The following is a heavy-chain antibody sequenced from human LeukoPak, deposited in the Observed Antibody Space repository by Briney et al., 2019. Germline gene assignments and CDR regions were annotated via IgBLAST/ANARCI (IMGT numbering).Heavy chain of an antibody. Sequence: PSETLSLTCTVSGGSISSSSYYWGWIRQPPGKGLEWIGSIYYSGSTYYNPSLKSRVTISVDTSKNQFSLKLSSVTAADTAVYYCARSNYYDTNGYYSLDYWGQGTLVTVSS. CDR2: IYYSGST. CDR1: GGSISSSSYY. D-gene: IGHD3-22*01. CDR3: ARSNYYDTNGYYSLDY. J-gene: IGHJ4*02. V-gene: IGHV4-39*07.